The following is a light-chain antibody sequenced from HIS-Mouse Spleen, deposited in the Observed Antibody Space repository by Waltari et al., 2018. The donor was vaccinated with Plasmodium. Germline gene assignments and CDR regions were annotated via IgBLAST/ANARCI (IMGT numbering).Light chain of an antibody. J-gene: IGLJ3*02. Sequence: SYELTQPLSVSVALGQTARITCGGNNIGSQNVHWYQQKPGQAPVLVIIRGSNRPTGVPRRFSGSNSGNTATLTISRAQAGDEADYYCQVWDSSTVFGGGTKLTVL. CDR1: NIGSQN. CDR3: QVWDSSTV. CDR2: RGS. V-gene: IGLV3-9*01.